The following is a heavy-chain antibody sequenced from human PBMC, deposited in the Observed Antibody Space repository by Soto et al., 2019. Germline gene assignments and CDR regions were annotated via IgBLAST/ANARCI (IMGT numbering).Heavy chain of an antibody. CDR3: ASLDTARIQIAGY. CDR1: GYTFTGYY. CDR2: INPNSGGT. J-gene: IGHJ4*02. D-gene: IGHD5-18*01. V-gene: IGHV1-2*04. Sequence: ASVKVSCKDSGYTFTGYYMHWVRQAPGQGLEWMGWINPNSGGTNYAQKFQGWVTMTRDTSISTAYMELSRLRSDDTAVYYCASLDTARIQIAGYWGQGIQVTVSS.